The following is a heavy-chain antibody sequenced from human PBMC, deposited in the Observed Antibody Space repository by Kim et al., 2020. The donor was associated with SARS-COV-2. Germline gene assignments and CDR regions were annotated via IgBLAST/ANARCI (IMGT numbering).Heavy chain of an antibody. CDR1: GFTFSSYG. V-gene: IGHV3-33*01. CDR3: ARDFGGTIFGVVTYYYYGMDV. D-gene: IGHD3-3*01. J-gene: IGHJ6*02. Sequence: GGSLRLSCAASGFTFSSYGMHWVRQAPGKGLEWVAVIWYDGSNKYYADSVKGRFTISRDNSKNTLYLQMNSLRAEDTAVYYCARDFGGTIFGVVTYYYYGMDVWGQGTTVTVSS. CDR2: IWYDGSNK.